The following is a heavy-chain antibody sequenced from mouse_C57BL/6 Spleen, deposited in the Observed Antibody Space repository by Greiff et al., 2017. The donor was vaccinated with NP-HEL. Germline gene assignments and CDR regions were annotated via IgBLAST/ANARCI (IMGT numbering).Heavy chain of an antibody. Sequence: VQLQQPGAELVKPGASVKLSCKASGYTFTSYWMHWVKQRPGQGLEWIGMIHPNSGSTNYNEKFKSKATLTVDKSSSTAYMQLSSLTSEDSAVYYCARGVLRYHWYFDVWGTGTTVTVSS. D-gene: IGHD1-1*01. CDR2: IHPNSGST. J-gene: IGHJ1*03. CDR3: ARGVLRYHWYFDV. CDR1: GYTFTSYW. V-gene: IGHV1-64*01.